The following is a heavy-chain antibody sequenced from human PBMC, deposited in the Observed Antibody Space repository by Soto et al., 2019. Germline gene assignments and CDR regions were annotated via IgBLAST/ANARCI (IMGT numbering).Heavy chain of an antibody. J-gene: IGHJ5*02. CDR3: ARRVVVPAAIFDP. D-gene: IGHD2-2*01. Sequence: QVQLQESGPGLVKPSQTLSLTCTVSGGSISSGGYYWSWFRQHPGKGLEWIGYIYYSGSTYYNPSLKSRVTISVDTSKNQFSLKLSSVTAADTAVYYCARRVVVPAAIFDPWGQGTLVTVSS. CDR1: GGSISSGGYY. V-gene: IGHV4-31*03. CDR2: IYYSGST.